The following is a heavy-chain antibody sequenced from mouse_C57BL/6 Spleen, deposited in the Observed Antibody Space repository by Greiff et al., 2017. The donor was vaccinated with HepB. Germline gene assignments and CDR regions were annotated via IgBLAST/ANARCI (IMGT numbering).Heavy chain of an antibody. CDR1: GYAFSSSW. J-gene: IGHJ3*01. CDR3: ARSAWFAY. CDR2: IYPGDGDT. Sequence: QVTLKECGPELVKPGASVKISCKASGYAFSSSWMNWVKQRPGKGLEWIGRIYPGDGDTNYNGKFKGKATLTADKSSSTAYMQLSSLTSEDSAVYFCARSAWFAYWGQGTLVTVSA. V-gene: IGHV1-82*01.